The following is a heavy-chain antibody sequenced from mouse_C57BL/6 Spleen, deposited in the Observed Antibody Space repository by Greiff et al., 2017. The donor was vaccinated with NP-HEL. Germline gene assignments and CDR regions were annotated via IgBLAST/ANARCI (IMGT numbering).Heavy chain of an antibody. CDR2: INPSSGYT. Sequence: LQESGAELARPGASVKMSCKASGYTFTSYTMHWVKQRPGQGLEWIGYINPSSGYTKYNQKFKDKATLTADKSSSTAYMQLSSLTSEDSAFYYCARGEGCDYWGQGTTLTVSS. CDR1: GYTFTSYT. CDR3: ARGEGCDY. J-gene: IGHJ2*01. V-gene: IGHV1-4*01.